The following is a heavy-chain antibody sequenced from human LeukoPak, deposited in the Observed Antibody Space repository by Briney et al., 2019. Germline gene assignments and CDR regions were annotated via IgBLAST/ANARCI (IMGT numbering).Heavy chain of an antibody. CDR1: GLTFSNYA. J-gene: IGHJ6*02. CDR2: ISGSGDNT. Sequence: GGSLRLSCAASGLTFSNYAMSWVRQAPGKGPEWVSAISGSGDNTYYADSARGRFTISRDNSKNTLFLQMNSLRVEDTAVYYCVAGPYYYGMDVWGQGTTVTVSS. CDR3: VAGPYYYGMDV. V-gene: IGHV3-23*01. D-gene: IGHD6-19*01.